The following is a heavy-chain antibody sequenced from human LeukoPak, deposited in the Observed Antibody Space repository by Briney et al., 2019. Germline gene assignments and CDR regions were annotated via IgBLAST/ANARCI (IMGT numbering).Heavy chain of an antibody. D-gene: IGHD5-12*01. J-gene: IGHJ3*02. Sequence: PGGSLRLSCAASGFTFSSYSMNWVRQAPGKGLEWVSSISSSSSYIYYADSVKGRFTISRDNSKNTLYLQMNSLRAEDTAVYYCARDRGRLGIVATIGDAFDIWGQGTMVTVSS. CDR3: ARDRGRLGIVATIGDAFDI. V-gene: IGHV3-21*01. CDR1: GFTFSSYS. CDR2: ISSSSSYI.